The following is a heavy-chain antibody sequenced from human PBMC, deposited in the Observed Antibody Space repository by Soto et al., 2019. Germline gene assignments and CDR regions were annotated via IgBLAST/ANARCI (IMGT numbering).Heavy chain of an antibody. Sequence: GGSLRLSCAASGYTFGDYAMHWVRQAPGKGLEWVSGSSWNSGSIGYADSVKGRFTIPRDNAKNSLYLQMNSLRAEDTALYYCAKDIHYYDRSGLDYWGQGTLVTVSS. V-gene: IGHV3-9*01. CDR2: SSWNSGSI. J-gene: IGHJ4*02. D-gene: IGHD3-22*01. CDR1: GYTFGDYA. CDR3: AKDIHYYDRSGLDY.